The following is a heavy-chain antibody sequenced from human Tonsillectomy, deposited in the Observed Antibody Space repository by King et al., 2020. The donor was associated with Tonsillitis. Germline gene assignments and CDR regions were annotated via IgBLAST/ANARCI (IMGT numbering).Heavy chain of an antibody. J-gene: IGHJ3*02. V-gene: IGHV3-11*05. D-gene: IGHD5-18*01. CDR3: AREVDVDTALVDAFDI. CDR1: GFTFSDYY. Sequence: VQLVESGGGLVKPGGSLRLSCAASGFTFSDYYMSWIRQAPGKGLVWVSYISGRSSSYTNYADSVKGRFTLSRDNAKNSLYLQMNSRRAEDTAVYYWAREVDVDTALVDAFDIWGQGTMVTVSS. CDR2: ISGRSSSYT.